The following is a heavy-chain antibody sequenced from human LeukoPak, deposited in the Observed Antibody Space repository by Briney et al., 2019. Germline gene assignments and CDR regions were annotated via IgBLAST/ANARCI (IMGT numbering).Heavy chain of an antibody. J-gene: IGHJ5*02. CDR2: INPSGGST. CDR3: ARSLPWDWFDP. V-gene: IGHV1-46*01. D-gene: IGHD1-26*01. Sequence: ASVKVSCKASGYTFTSYDINWVRQATGQGLEWMGIINPSGGSTSYAQKFQGRVTMTRDTSTSTVYMELSSLRSEDTAVYYCARSLPWDWFDPWGQGTLVTVSS. CDR1: GYTFTSYD.